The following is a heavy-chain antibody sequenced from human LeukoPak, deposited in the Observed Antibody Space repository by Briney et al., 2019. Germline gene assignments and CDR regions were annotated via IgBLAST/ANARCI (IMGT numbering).Heavy chain of an antibody. CDR2: INQGGSAT. Sequence: GGSLRLSCAASAFTFSRNWMSWVRQAPGKGLEWVANINQGGSATYYVDSVKGRFTISRDNAKNSLYLQMNSLRAEDTAVYYCARVDSYDSGWFDYWGQGTLVTVSS. CDR1: AFTFSRNW. D-gene: IGHD6-19*01. V-gene: IGHV3-7*04. CDR3: ARVDSYDSGWFDY. J-gene: IGHJ4*02.